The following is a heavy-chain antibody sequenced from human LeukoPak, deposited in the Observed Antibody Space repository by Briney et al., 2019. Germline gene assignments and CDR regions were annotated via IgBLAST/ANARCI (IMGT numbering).Heavy chain of an antibody. Sequence: GGSLRLSCAASGFTVSSNYMSWVRQAPGKGLEWVSVIYSGGSTYYADSVKSRFTISRDNSKNTLYLQMNSLRAEDTAVYYCARDLRSGYYYYYGMDVWGQGTTVTVSS. J-gene: IGHJ6*02. CDR3: ARDLRSGYYYYYGMDV. V-gene: IGHV3-66*01. CDR1: GFTVSSNY. CDR2: IYSGGST. D-gene: IGHD2-15*01.